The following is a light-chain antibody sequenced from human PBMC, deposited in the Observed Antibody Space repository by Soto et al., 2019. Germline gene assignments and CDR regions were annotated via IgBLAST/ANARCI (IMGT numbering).Light chain of an antibody. J-gene: IGLJ1*01. CDR3: RSYAGINRGV. Sequence: QSVVTQPASACGSSRQSCTISCTGTISDICGYNSVSWYQQHPGKAPKVMIYEVSKRPSGVPDRFSGSKSGNTASLTVSGLQAEDEADFDCRSYAGINRGVYGPGTKVTVL. V-gene: IGLV2-8*01. CDR1: ISDICGYNS. CDR2: EVS.